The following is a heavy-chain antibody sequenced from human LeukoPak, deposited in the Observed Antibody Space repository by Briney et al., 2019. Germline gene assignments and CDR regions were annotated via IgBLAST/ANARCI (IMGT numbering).Heavy chain of an antibody. Sequence: GGSLRLSCAASGFTVSSNYMSWVRQAPGKGLEWVSVIYSGGSTYYADSVKGRFTISRDNAKNSLYLQMNSLRAEDAAVYYCAWDGYCSSTSCSYDYWGQGTLVTVSS. D-gene: IGHD2-2*01. CDR3: AWDGYCSSTSCSYDY. J-gene: IGHJ4*02. CDR2: IYSGGST. V-gene: IGHV3-53*01. CDR1: GFTVSSNY.